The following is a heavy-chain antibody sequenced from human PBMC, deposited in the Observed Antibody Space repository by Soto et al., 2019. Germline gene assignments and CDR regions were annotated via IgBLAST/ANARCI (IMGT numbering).Heavy chain of an antibody. D-gene: IGHD3-16*01. Sequence: QVQLQESGPGLVKPSETLSLTCTVSGASINDYCWSWIRQSPGKRLEWSGFIYNSVSTRYNPSLESRATISVDSSKSQISLNLNSVSAADTAVYYCAANLWQRAMHVWGQGTTVAVSS. V-gene: IGHV4-59*08. CDR2: IYNSVST. CDR1: GASINDYC. J-gene: IGHJ6*02. CDR3: AANLWQRAMHV.